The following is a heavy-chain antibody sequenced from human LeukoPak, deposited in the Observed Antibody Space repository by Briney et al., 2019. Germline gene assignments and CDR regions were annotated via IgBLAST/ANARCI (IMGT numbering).Heavy chain of an antibody. Sequence: GESLKISCKASEYTFTGYYMHWVRQAPGQGLEWMGWINPNSGGTNYAQKFQGRVTMTRDTSISTAYMELSRLRSDDTAVYYCARVLESYYDSSGYSYYFDYWGQGTLVTVSS. CDR2: INPNSGGT. J-gene: IGHJ4*02. V-gene: IGHV1-2*02. D-gene: IGHD3-22*01. CDR3: ARVLESYYDSSGYSYYFDY. CDR1: EYTFTGYY.